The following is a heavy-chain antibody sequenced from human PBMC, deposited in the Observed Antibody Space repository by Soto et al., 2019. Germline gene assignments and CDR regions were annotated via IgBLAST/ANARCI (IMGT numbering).Heavy chain of an antibody. J-gene: IGHJ6*02. D-gene: IGHD2-15*01. Sequence: GGSLRLSCTASGFTFSSNWVDWVRQAPGKGPVWVSRINGDGISTNYAEFVQGRFTSSRDNAKNTLYLQMNRLRVEDTGIYYCAGVVNVGYYYYAMGVWGQVTTVTVSS. CDR3: AGVVNVGYYYYAMGV. CDR1: GFTFSSNW. V-gene: IGHV3-74*01. CDR2: INGDGIST.